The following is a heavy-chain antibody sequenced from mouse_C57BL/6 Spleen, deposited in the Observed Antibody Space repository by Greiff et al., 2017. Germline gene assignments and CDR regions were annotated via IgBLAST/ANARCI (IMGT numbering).Heavy chain of an antibody. CDR2: INPSSGYT. CDR3: RRDAMDY. J-gene: IGHJ4*01. V-gene: IGHV1-4*01. Sequence: VHLVESGAELARPGASVKMSCKASGYTFTSYTMHWVKQRPGQGLEWIGYINPSSGYTKYNQKFKDKATLTADKSSSTAYMQLSSLTSEDSAVYYCRRDAMDYWGQGTSVTVSA. CDR1: GYTFTSYT.